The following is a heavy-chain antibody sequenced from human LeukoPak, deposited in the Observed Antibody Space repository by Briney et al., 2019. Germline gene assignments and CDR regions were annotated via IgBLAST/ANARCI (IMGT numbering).Heavy chain of an antibody. Sequence: SETLSLTCTVSGGSISSYYWSWIRQPPGKGLEWIGYIYYSGSTNYNPSLKSRVTISVDTSKNQFSLKLSSVTAADTAVYYCARSHGYLFDYWGQGTLVTVSS. V-gene: IGHV4-59*01. CDR1: GGSISSYY. D-gene: IGHD5-18*01. CDR3: ARSHGYLFDY. CDR2: IYYSGST. J-gene: IGHJ4*02.